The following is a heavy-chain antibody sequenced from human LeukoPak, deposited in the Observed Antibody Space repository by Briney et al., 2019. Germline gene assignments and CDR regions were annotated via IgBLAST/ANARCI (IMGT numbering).Heavy chain of an antibody. D-gene: IGHD3-22*01. J-gene: IGHJ4*02. V-gene: IGHV3-30*04. CDR3: ARDPYDSSGYYFDY. CDR2: ISYDGSNK. Sequence: GGSLRLSCAASGFTFSSYATHWVRQAPGKGLEWVAVISYDGSNKYYADSVKGRFTISRDNSKNTLYLQMNSLRAEDTAVYYCARDPYDSSGYYFDYWGQGTLVTVSS. CDR1: GFTFSSYA.